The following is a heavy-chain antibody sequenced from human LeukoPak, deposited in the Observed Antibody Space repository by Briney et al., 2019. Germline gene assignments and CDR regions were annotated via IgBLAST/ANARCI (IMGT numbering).Heavy chain of an antibody. J-gene: IGHJ4*02. CDR1: GFTFSTYW. CDR2: IKQDGSEK. Sequence: GGSLRLSCAASGFTFSTYWMSWVRQAPGKGLEWVANIKQDGSEKYYVDSVKGRFTISRDNVKNSLYLQMNSLRAEDTAVYYCASPYGGNSIADYWGQGTLVTVSS. V-gene: IGHV3-7*01. D-gene: IGHD4-23*01. CDR3: ASPYGGNSIADY.